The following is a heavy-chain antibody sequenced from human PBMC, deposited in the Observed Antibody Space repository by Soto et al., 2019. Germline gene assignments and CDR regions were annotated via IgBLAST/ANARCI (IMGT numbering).Heavy chain of an antibody. Sequence: QVQLVESGGGVVQPGRSLRLSCAASGFTFSSYAMHWVRQAPGKGLEWVAVISYDGSNKYYADSVKGRFTISRDNSKNTLYLQMNSLRAEDTAVYYCVRSVAGTLLVDYWGQGTLVTVSS. CDR3: VRSVAGTLLVDY. CDR2: ISYDGSNK. CDR1: GFTFSSYA. J-gene: IGHJ4*02. V-gene: IGHV3-30-3*01. D-gene: IGHD6-19*01.